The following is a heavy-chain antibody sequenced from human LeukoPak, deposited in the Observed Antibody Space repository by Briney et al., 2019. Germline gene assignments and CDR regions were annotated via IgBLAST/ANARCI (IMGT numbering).Heavy chain of an antibody. D-gene: IGHD3-22*01. CDR2: ISSSSSYI. J-gene: IGHJ3*02. V-gene: IGHV3-21*01. CDR3: ARDYETVDAFDI. Sequence: GGSLRLSCAASGFTFSSYSMNWVRQAPGKGLEWVSSISSSSSYIYYADSVKGRFTISRDNAKNSLYLQMNSLRAEDTAVYYCARDYETVDAFDIWGQGTMVTVSS. CDR1: GFTFSSYS.